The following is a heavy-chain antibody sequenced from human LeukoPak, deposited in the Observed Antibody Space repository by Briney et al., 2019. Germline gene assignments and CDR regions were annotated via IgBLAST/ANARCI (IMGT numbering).Heavy chain of an antibody. V-gene: IGHV1-8*01. J-gene: IGHJ3*02. CDR3: ARAVSPRWLQPPNAFDI. CDR2: MNPNSGNT. Sequence: EASVKVSCKASGYTFTSYDINWVRQATGQGLEWMGWMNPNSGNTGYAQKFQGRVTMTRNTSISTAYMELSSLRSEDTAVYYCARAVSPRWLQPPNAFDIWGQGTMVTVSS. D-gene: IGHD5-24*01. CDR1: GYTFTSYD.